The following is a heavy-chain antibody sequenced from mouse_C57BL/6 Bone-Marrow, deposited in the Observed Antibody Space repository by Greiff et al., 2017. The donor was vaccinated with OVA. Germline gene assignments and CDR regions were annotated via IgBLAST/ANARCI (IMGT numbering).Heavy chain of an antibody. V-gene: IGHV14-3*01. CDR3: AFTTVVTPYWYFDV. Sequence: EVQLQHSVAELVRPGASVKLSCTASGFNIKNTYMHWVKQRPEQGLEWIGRIAPANGNTKSAPKFQGKATITADTSSNTAYLQLSSLTSEDTAIYYCAFTTVVTPYWYFDVWGTGTTVTVSS. D-gene: IGHD1-1*01. J-gene: IGHJ1*03. CDR1: GFNIKNTY. CDR2: IAPANGNT.